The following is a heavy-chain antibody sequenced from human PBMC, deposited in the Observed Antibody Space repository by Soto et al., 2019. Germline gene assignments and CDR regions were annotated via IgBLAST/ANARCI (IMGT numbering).Heavy chain of an antibody. J-gene: IGHJ5*02. CDR2: ISAYNGNT. Sequence: QVHLVQSGAEVKKPGASVKVSCTASGYTFTNFGISWVRQAPGQGLEWMGWISAYNGNTNYAQKFQGRVTMTTDTPTGTAYTKLRTLPSDATPVYYCARGGTPTDAWGQGALVTASS. CDR3: ARGGTPTDA. D-gene: IGHD3-16*01. CDR1: GYTFTNFG. V-gene: IGHV1-18*01.